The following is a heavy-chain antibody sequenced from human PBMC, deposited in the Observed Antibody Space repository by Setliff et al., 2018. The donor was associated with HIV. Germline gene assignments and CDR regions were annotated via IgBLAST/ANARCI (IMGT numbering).Heavy chain of an antibody. CDR2: ISAYNGNT. D-gene: IGHD5-18*01. Sequence: GASVKVSCKASGYTFTSYGISWVRQAPGQGLEWMGWISAYNGNTNYAQKLQGRVTMTTDTYTSTAYMELRSLRSDDTAVYYCASRSYGSSDYYYYMDVWGKGTTVTVSS. CDR1: GYTFTSYG. CDR3: ASRSYGSSDYYYYMDV. J-gene: IGHJ6*03. V-gene: IGHV1-18*01.